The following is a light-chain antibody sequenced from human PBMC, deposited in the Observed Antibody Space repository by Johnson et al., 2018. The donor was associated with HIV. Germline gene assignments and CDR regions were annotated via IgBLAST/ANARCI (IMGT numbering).Light chain of an antibody. V-gene: IGLV1-51*01. CDR1: SSNIGNNY. Sequence: QPVLTQPPSVSAAPGQKVTISCSGSSSNIGNNYVSWYQQLPGTAPKLLIYDNNKRPSGIPDRFSGSKYGTSATLGITGLQTVDEADYYCGTWDSSLSAGVFGTGNKVTVL. CDR3: GTWDSSLSAGV. J-gene: IGLJ1*01. CDR2: DNN.